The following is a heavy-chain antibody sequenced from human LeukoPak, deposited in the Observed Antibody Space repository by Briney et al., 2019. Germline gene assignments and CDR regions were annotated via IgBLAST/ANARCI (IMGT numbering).Heavy chain of an antibody. CDR3: ARDRPDYVWGSYRYTASGAFDI. D-gene: IGHD3-16*02. CDR2: INHSGST. J-gene: IGHJ3*02. Sequence: SSETLSLTCAVYGGSFSGYYWSWIRQPPGKGLEWIGEINHSGSTNYNPSLKSRVTMSVDTSKKQFSLKLSSVTAADTAVYYCARDRPDYVWGSYRYTASGAFDIWGQGTMVIISS. V-gene: IGHV4-34*01. CDR1: GGSFSGYY.